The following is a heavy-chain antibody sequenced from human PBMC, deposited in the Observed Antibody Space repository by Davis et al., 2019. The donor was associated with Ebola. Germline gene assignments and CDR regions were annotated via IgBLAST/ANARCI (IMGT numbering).Heavy chain of an antibody. CDR1: GYTFTSYD. V-gene: IGHV1-8*01. CDR2: MNPNSGNT. CDR3: ARDLWGSLANYYYGMDV. J-gene: IGHJ6*02. D-gene: IGHD4/OR15-4a*01. Sequence: AASVKVSCKASGYTFTSYDINWVRQATGQGLEWMGWMNPNSGNTGYAQKFQGRVTMTRNTSISTAYMELSSLRSEDTAVYYCARDLWGSLANYYYGMDVWGRGTTVTVSS.